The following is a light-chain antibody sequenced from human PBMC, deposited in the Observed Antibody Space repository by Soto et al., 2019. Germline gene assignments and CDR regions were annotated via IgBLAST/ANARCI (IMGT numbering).Light chain of an antibody. Sequence: DIQMTQSPSSLSASVGDRVTITCRASQGIGNDLGWYQQKPGRAPKRLIYSASSLQGGVPSRFSGSGSGTEFTLPISSLQSEDFATYYCLQHANYPWTFGQGTKVEIK. CDR3: LQHANYPWT. V-gene: IGKV1-17*01. CDR2: SAS. CDR1: QGIGND. J-gene: IGKJ1*01.